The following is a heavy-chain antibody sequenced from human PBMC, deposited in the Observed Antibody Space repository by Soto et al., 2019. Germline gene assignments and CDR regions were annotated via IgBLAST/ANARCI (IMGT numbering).Heavy chain of an antibody. V-gene: IGHV1-69*02. Sequence: SVKVSCKASGGTFSSYTISWVRQAPGQGLEWMGRIIPILGIANYAQKFQGRVTITADKSTSTAYMELSSLRSEDTAVYYCARVGVIAANDFDVWGHGTMVTVSS. J-gene: IGHJ3*01. CDR1: GGTFSSYT. CDR3: ARVGVIAANDFDV. D-gene: IGHD3-16*02. CDR2: IIPILGIA.